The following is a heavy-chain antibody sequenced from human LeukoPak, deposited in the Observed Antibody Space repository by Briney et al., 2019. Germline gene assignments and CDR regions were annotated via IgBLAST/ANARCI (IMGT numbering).Heavy chain of an antibody. CDR2: IYYSGST. CDR3: ARAQDAFDI. J-gene: IGHJ3*02. CDR1: GGSISSSSYY. Sequence: SETLSLTCTVSGGSISSSSYYWGWIRQPPGKELEWIGSIYYSGSTYYNPSLKSRVTISVDTSKNQFSLKLSSVTAADTAVYYCARAQDAFDIWGQGTMVTVSS. V-gene: IGHV4-39*01.